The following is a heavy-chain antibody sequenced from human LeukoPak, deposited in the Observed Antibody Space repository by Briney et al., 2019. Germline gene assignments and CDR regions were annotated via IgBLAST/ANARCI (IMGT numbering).Heavy chain of an antibody. V-gene: IGHV3-73*01. Sequence: GGSLKLSCAASGFTFSGSAVHWVRQASGKGLEWVGRIRSKANSYATAYAASVKGRFTISRDDSKNTAYLQIDSLTTEDTAVYYCTRRCRDGYNCLDYWGQGTLVTVSS. CDR3: TRRCRDGYNCLDY. D-gene: IGHD5-24*01. J-gene: IGHJ4*02. CDR1: GFTFSGSA. CDR2: IRSKANSYAT.